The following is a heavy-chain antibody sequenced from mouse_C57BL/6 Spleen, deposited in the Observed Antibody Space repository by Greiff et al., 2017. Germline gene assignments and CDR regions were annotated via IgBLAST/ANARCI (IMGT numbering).Heavy chain of an antibody. CDR3: ATLYGSSASAMDY. CDR2: IDPSDSYT. Sequence: QVQLQQPGAELVMPGASVKLSCKASGYTFTSYWLHWVKQRPGQGLEWIGEIDPSDSYTNYNQKFKGKSTLTVDKSSSTAYMQLSSLTSEDSAVYYGATLYGSSASAMDYWGQGTSVTVSS. CDR1: GYTFTSYW. V-gene: IGHV1-69*01. D-gene: IGHD1-1*01. J-gene: IGHJ4*01.